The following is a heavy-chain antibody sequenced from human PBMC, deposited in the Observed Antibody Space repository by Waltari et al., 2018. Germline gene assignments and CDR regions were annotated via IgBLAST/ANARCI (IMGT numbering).Heavy chain of an antibody. J-gene: IGHJ4*02. Sequence: QVQLQQWGAGLLKPSETLSLTCAVYGGSFSGYYWSWIRQPPGKGLEWIGEINPSGSTNYNSSLKSRVTIAVDTSKNQFSLKLSSVTAADTAVDYCAREFPPALLWFGTTKCYFDYWGQGTLVTVSS. D-gene: IGHD3-10*01. CDR3: AREFPPALLWFGTTKCYFDY. CDR2: INPSGST. CDR1: GGSFSGYY. V-gene: IGHV4-34*01.